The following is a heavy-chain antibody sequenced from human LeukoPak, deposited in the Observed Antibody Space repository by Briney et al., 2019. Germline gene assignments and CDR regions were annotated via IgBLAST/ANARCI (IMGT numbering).Heavy chain of an antibody. J-gene: IGHJ4*02. CDR3: TSCSDSSGYSGIDH. CDR1: GFTFGDYA. V-gene: IGHV3-49*04. Sequence: GGSLRLSCTASGFTFGDYAMSWVRQAPGKGLEWVGFIRSKAYGGTTEYAASVKGRFTISRDDSKSIAYLQMNSLKTEDTAVYYCTSCSDSSGYSGIDHWGQGTLVTVSS. D-gene: IGHD3-22*01. CDR2: IRSKAYGGTT.